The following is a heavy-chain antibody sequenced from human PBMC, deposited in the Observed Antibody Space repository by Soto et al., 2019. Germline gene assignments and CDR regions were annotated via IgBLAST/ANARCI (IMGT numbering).Heavy chain of an antibody. CDR1: GFTFSSYD. CDR3: ARGPNPHDCSGGSCYRYYYYYMDV. CDR2: IGTAGDT. V-gene: IGHV3-13*01. D-gene: IGHD2-15*01. Sequence: GGSLRLSCAASGFTFSSYDMHWVRQATGKGLEWVSAIGTAGDTYYPGSVKGRFTISRENAKNSLYLQMNSLRAGDTAVYYCARGPNPHDCSGGSCYRYYYYYMDVWGKGTTVTVSS. J-gene: IGHJ6*03.